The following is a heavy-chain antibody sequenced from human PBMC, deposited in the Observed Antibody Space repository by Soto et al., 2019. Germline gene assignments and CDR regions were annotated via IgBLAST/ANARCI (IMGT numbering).Heavy chain of an antibody. Sequence: GGSLRLSCAASGFTFSSYAMHWVRQAPGKGLEWVAVISYDGSNKYYADSVKGRFTISRDNSKNTLYLQMNSLRAEDTAVYYCARDPAEYSSSWGYFDYWGQGTRVTVSS. CDR1: GFTFSSYA. J-gene: IGHJ4*02. CDR2: ISYDGSNK. D-gene: IGHD6-6*01. V-gene: IGHV3-30-3*01. CDR3: ARDPAEYSSSWGYFDY.